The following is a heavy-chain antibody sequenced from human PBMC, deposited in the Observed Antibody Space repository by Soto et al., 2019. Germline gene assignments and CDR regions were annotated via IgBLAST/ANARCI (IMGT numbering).Heavy chain of an antibody. CDR2: INAGNGNT. CDR1: GYTFTRHA. Sequence: QVQLVQSGAEVKKPGASVKVSCKASGYTFTRHAIHWVRQAPGQRLEWMGWINAGNGNTKYSQKFQGRVTITRDTSASTAYMELSSLRSEDTAVYYWARVGAGVVGGMDVWGQGTTVTVSS. D-gene: IGHD2-15*01. V-gene: IGHV1-3*01. CDR3: ARVGAGVVGGMDV. J-gene: IGHJ6*02.